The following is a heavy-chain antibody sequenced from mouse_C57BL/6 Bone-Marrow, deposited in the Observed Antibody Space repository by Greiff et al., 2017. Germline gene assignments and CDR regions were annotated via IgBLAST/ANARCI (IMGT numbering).Heavy chain of an antibody. V-gene: IGHV5-6*01. CDR1: GFTFSSYG. D-gene: IGHD1-1*01. J-gene: IGHJ2*01. CDR3: ARADGSSPYYLDY. CDR2: ISSGGSYT. Sequence: EVKVVESGGDLVKPGGSLKLSCAASGFTFSSYGMSWVRQTPDKRLEWVATISSGGSYTYYPDSVKGRFTISRDNAKNTLYLQMSSLKSEDTAMYYCARADGSSPYYLDYWGQGTTLTVSS.